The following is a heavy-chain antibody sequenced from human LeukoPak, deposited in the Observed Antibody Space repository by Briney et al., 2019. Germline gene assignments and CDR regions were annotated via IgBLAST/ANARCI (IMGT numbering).Heavy chain of an antibody. D-gene: IGHD3-22*01. Sequence: ASVQVYCKASGDTFGSFAVEWVRQAPGQRLEWIGWFNAGNGNTKYSQKFQDRVTFTRDTSASIAYMELSSLRSEDTAVYYCARDPLSYYDNSGDFDGFDYWGQGTLVTVSS. J-gene: IGHJ4*02. CDR2: FNAGNGNT. CDR1: GDTFGSFA. V-gene: IGHV1-3*01. CDR3: ARDPLSYYDNSGDFDGFDY.